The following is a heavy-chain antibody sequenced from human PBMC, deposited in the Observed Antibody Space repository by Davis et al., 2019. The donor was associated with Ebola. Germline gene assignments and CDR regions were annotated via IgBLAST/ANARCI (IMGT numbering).Heavy chain of an antibody. V-gene: IGHV3-49*04. J-gene: IGHJ4*02. Sequence: GGSLRLSCTASGFTFGDYAMSWVRQAPGKGLEWVGFIRSKAYGGTTEYAASVKGRFTISRDDSKSIAYLQMNSLKTEDTAVYYCTTVGPRGITMIVGTDYWGQGTLVTVSS. CDR3: TTVGPRGITMIVGTDY. D-gene: IGHD3-22*01. CDR2: IRSKAYGGTT. CDR1: GFTFGDYA.